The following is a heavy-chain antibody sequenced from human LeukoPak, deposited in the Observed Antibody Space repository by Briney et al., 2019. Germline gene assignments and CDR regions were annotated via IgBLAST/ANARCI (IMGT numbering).Heavy chain of an antibody. Sequence: GGSLRLSCAASGFTFNIHGMNWVRQAPGKGPEWVSGIGPSGDKTYYADSVKGRFSISRDNSKNTLFLQMNNLRAEDTAVYYCAKDKTRSGRSFFDYWGQGTLVTVSS. J-gene: IGHJ4*02. CDR2: IGPSGDKT. CDR1: GFTFNIHG. CDR3: AKDKTRSGRSFFDY. V-gene: IGHV3-23*01. D-gene: IGHD2-15*01.